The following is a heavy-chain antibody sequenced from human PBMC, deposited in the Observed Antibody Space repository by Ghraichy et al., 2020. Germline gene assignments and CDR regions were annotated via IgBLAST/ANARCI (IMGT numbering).Heavy chain of an antibody. CDR2: MNPNSGNT. CDR1: GYTFTSYD. V-gene: IGHV1-8*01. Sequence: ASVKVSCKASGYTFTSYDINWVRQATGQGLEWMGWMNPNSGNTGYAQKFQGRVTMTRNTSISTAYMELSSLRSEDTAVYYCARSPVVPAATDYWGQGTLVTVSS. CDR3: ARSPVVPAATDY. D-gene: IGHD2-2*01. J-gene: IGHJ4*02.